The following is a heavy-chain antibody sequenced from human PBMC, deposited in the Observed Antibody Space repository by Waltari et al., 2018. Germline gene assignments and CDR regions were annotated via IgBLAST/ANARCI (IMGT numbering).Heavy chain of an antibody. CDR1: GGSISSYY. CDR3: ARHARGYSGYDPRYYYYYMDV. D-gene: IGHD5-12*01. CDR2: IYYSGST. Sequence: QVQLQESGPGLVKPSETLSLTCTVSGGSISSYYWSWIRQPPGKGLEWIGYIYYSGSTNYNPSLKSRVTISVDTSKNQFSLKLSSVTAADTAVYYCARHARGYSGYDPRYYYYYMDVWGKGTTVTISS. V-gene: IGHV4-59*08. J-gene: IGHJ6*03.